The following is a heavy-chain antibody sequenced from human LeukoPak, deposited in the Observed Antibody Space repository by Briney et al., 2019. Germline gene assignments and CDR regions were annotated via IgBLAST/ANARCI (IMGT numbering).Heavy chain of an antibody. V-gene: IGHV4-59*01. Sequence: SETLSLTCTVSGGSISSYYWSWIRQPPGKGLGWIGYIYYSGSTNYNPSLKSRVTISVDTSKNQFSLKLSSVTAADTAVYYCARGRYYYDSSGYYSVGFDPWGQGTLVTVSS. CDR2: IYYSGST. CDR3: ARGRYYYDSSGYYSVGFDP. J-gene: IGHJ5*02. CDR1: GGSISSYY. D-gene: IGHD3-22*01.